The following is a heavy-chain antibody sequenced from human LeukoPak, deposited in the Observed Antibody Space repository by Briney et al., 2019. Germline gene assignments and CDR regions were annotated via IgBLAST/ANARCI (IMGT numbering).Heavy chain of an antibody. CDR1: GGSFSGYY. D-gene: IGHD3-10*01. CDR2: INHSGST. Sequence: SETLSLTCAVYGGSFSGYYWSWIRQPPGKGLEWIGEINHSGSTNYNPSLKSRVTISVDTSKNQFSLKLSSVTAANTAVYYCARRPHYYGSGSYYTGGDFDYWGQGTLVTVSS. V-gene: IGHV4-34*01. J-gene: IGHJ4*02. CDR3: ARRPHYYGSGSYYTGGDFDY.